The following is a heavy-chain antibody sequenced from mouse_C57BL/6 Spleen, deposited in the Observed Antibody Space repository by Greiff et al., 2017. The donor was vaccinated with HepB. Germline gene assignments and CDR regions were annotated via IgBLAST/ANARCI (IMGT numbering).Heavy chain of an antibody. D-gene: IGHD2-1*01. CDR1: GYTFTDYN. J-gene: IGHJ2*01. CDR2: INPNNGGT. Sequence: EVQLQQPGPELVKPGASVKMSCKASGYTFTDYNMHWVKQSHGKSLEWMGYINPNNGGTSYNQKFKGKDTLTVNKSSSTAYTELRSLTSEDSAVYYCARIYYGNYNYFDYWGQGTTLTVSS. V-gene: IGHV1-22*01. CDR3: ARIYYGNYNYFDY.